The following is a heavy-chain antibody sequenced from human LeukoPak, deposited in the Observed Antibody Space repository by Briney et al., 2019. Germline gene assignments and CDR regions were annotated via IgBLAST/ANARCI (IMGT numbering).Heavy chain of an antibody. D-gene: IGHD2-2*01. CDR1: GGSISSTSYY. V-gene: IGHV4-39*01. CDR2: IYYRGST. Sequence: SETLSLTCTVSGGSISSTSYYWGWIRQPPGKGLEWIGSIYYRGSTYYNPSLKSRVTISVDTSKNQFSLKLSSVTAADPAVNHCPRHPYELLWLSWVDPWGQGTLVTVSS. J-gene: IGHJ5*02. CDR3: PRHPYELLWLSWVDP.